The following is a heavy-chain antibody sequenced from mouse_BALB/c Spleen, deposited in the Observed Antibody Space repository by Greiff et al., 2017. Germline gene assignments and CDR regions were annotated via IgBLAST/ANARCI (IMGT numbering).Heavy chain of an antibody. CDR2: INPSNGRT. CDR3: SYYCGSSYGFAY. V-gene: IGHV1S81*02. J-gene: IGHJ3*01. CDR1: GYTFTSYW. D-gene: IGHD1-1*01. Sequence: QVQLQQPGAELVKPGASVKLSCKASGYTFTSYWMHWVKQRPGQGLEWIGEINPSNGRTNYNEKFRSKATLTVDKSSSTAYMQLSSLTSEDSAVYYCSYYCGSSYGFAYWGQGTLVTVSA.